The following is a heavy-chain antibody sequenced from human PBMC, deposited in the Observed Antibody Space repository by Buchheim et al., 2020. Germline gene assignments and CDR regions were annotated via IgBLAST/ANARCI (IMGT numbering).Heavy chain of an antibody. Sequence: EVQLLESGGGLVQPGGSLRLSCAASGFTFNTYVMNWVRQAPGKGLEWVGRTRNKANSYTTEYAASVKGRFTISRDDSKNSLYLQMNSLKTEDTAVYYCAKSQYYYYGMDVWGQGTT. V-gene: IGHV3-72*01. CDR3: AKSQYYYYGMDV. J-gene: IGHJ6*02. CDR1: GFTFNTYV. CDR2: TRNKANSYTT.